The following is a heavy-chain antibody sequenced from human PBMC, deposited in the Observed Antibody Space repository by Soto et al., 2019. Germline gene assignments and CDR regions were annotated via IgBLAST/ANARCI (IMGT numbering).Heavy chain of an antibody. J-gene: IGHJ6*02. Sequence: QVQLVESGGGVVQPGRSLRLSCAASGFTFSSYGMHWVRQAPGKGLEWVAVIWSDGSNKYYADSVKGRFIISRDNSKNRLYLQMNSLRIEDTAVYNCARGRYGMDVWGRGTTVTVSS. CDR3: ARGRYGMDV. V-gene: IGHV3-33*01. CDR1: GFTFSSYG. CDR2: IWSDGSNK.